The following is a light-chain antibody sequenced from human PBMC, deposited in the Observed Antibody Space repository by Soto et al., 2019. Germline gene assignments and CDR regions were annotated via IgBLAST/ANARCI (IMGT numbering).Light chain of an antibody. J-gene: IGLJ2*01. Sequence: QSALNQPASVSGSPGQSITISCTGTSSDVGGYNYVSWYQQYPGKAPKLMIFDVRNRPSGVSNRFSGSRSGNTASLTISGLQAEDEADYYCSSYTSSSTVVFGGGTKLTVL. V-gene: IGLV2-14*01. CDR3: SSYTSSSTVV. CDR2: DVR. CDR1: SSDVGGYNY.